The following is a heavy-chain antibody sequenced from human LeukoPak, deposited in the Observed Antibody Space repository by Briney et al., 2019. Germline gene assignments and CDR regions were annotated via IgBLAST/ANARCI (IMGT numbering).Heavy chain of an antibody. J-gene: IGHJ6*02. CDR3: ARRRSLTYYGMDV. Sequence: GESLKISCKGSGYSFITYWIGWVRQMPGKGLEWMGIIYPGDSDTRYSPSFQGQVTISADKSISTAYLQWSSLKASDTAMYYCARRRSLTYYGMDVWGQGTTVTVSS. CDR1: GYSFITYW. V-gene: IGHV5-51*01. CDR2: IYPGDSDT. D-gene: IGHD4/OR15-4a*01.